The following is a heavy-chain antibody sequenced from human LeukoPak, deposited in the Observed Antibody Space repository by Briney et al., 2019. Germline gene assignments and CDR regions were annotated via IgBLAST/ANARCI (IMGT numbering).Heavy chain of an antibody. J-gene: IGHJ4*02. CDR2: ISGSGGST. Sequence: GGSLRLSCAASGFTFGTYAMTWVRQAPGKGLEWVSVISGSGGSTNYADSVKGRFVISRDNSRNTLFLQMNSLRAEDTAVYYCAKHHYSSSRDYFDYWGQGTLVTVSS. CDR1: GFTFGTYA. V-gene: IGHV3-23*01. CDR3: AKHHYSSSRDYFDY. D-gene: IGHD6-13*01.